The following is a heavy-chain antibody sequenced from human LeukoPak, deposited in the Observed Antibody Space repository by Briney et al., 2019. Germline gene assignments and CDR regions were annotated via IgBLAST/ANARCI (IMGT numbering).Heavy chain of an antibody. CDR1: GFSFSIYG. D-gene: IGHD2-15*01. J-gene: IGHJ3*02. CDR2: IEGDGSGT. Sequence: PGGSLRLSCAASGFSFSIYGMSWVRQAPGKGLEWVSSIEGDGSGTYYTDSARGRFIVSRDNSKNTLFLQMNRLRAEDAAVYYCAKDSVSQNGIFDPFDIWGQGTLVTVSS. CDR3: AKDSVSQNGIFDPFDI. V-gene: IGHV3-23*03.